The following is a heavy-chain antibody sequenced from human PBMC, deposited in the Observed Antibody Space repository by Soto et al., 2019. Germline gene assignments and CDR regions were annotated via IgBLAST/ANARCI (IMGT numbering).Heavy chain of an antibody. J-gene: IGHJ5*02. V-gene: IGHV4-38-2*01. CDR1: GYSISSGLY. D-gene: IGHD1-1*01. CDR3: AIGNPDWFDP. CDR2: IYRGGIT. Sequence: SETLSLTCAVSGYSISSGLYWGWIRQPPGKGLEWIGTIYRGGITYYNPSLKSRVTISIDTSKNHFSLRLSSVTATDTAVYFCAIGNPDWFDPWGQGTLVTSPQ.